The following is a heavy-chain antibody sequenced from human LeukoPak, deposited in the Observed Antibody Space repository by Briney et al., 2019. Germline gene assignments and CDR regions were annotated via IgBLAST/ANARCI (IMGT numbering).Heavy chain of an antibody. CDR2: IYYSGTT. CDR3: ARATYYYGSGTPIPVN. Sequence: PSETLSLTCTVSGGSISSYYWSWIRQPPGKGLEWIAYIYYSGTTTYNPSLESRVTISLDTSKNQSSLKLSSVSAADTAVYYCARATYYYGSGTPIPVNWGQGTLVTVSS. D-gene: IGHD3-10*01. CDR1: GGSISSYY. J-gene: IGHJ4*02. V-gene: IGHV4-59*01.